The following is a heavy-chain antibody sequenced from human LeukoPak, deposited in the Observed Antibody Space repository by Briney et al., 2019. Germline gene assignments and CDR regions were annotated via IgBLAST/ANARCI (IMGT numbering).Heavy chain of an antibody. D-gene: IGHD5-12*01. Sequence: ASVKLSCTASGYTFTSYGISWVRQAPGQGLEWMGWISAYNGNTNYAQKLQGRVTMTTDTSTSTAYMELRSLRSDDTAVYNSARGGESRRLDYWGQGTLVTVSS. CDR2: ISAYNGNT. CDR1: GYTFTSYG. V-gene: IGHV1-18*01. CDR3: ARGGESRRLDY. J-gene: IGHJ4*02.